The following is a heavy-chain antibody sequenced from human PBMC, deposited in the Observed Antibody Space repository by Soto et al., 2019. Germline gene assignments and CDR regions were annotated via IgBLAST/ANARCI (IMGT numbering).Heavy chain of an antibody. CDR2: ISAYNGNT. CDR3: ARDHRYSSLAGGAFDI. Sequence: ASVKVSCKASGYTFTSYGISWVRQAPGQGLEWMGWISAYNGNTNYAQKLQGRVTMTTDTSTSTVYMELRSLRSDDTAVYYCARDHRYSSLAGGAFDIWGQGTMVTVSS. CDR1: GYTFTSYG. V-gene: IGHV1-18*01. J-gene: IGHJ3*02. D-gene: IGHD6-6*01.